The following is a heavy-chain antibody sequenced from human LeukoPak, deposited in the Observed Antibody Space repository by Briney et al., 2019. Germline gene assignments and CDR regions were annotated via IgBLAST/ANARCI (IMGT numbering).Heavy chain of an antibody. Sequence: ASVKVSCKASGYTFTSYDINWVRQATGQGLEWMGWMNPNSGNTGYARKFQGRVTMTRNTSISTAYMELSSLRSEDTAVYYCARGGSSWYVVHPTEDYWGQGTLVTVSS. CDR3: ARGGSSWYVVHPTEDY. J-gene: IGHJ4*02. CDR2: MNPNSGNT. D-gene: IGHD6-13*01. V-gene: IGHV1-8*01. CDR1: GYTFTSYD.